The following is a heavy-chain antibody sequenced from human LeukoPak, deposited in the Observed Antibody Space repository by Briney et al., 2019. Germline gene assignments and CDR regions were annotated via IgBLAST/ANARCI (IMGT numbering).Heavy chain of an antibody. D-gene: IGHD3-3*01. CDR2: ISGSGGST. Sequence: GGSLRLSCTASGFTFSNFWMGWVRQAPGKGLEWVSAISGSGGSTYYADSVKGRFTISRDNSKNTLYLQMNSLRAEDTAVFYCAKVVDYDFWSGSKCIDYWGQGTLVTVSS. CDR1: GFTFSNFW. V-gene: IGHV3-23*01. J-gene: IGHJ4*02. CDR3: AKVVDYDFWSGSKCIDY.